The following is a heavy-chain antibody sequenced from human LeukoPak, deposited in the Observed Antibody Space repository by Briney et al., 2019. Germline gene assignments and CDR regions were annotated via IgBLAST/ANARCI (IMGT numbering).Heavy chain of an antibody. Sequence: GGSLRLSCAASGFTFSNYAMDWVRQAPGKGLEWVSALSTGGDRAYYADSVKGRFTTSRDNSWNTLYLQLNSLRAEDTAIYYCARDLPGGLRQIQLPGPADYWGQGTLVTVSS. CDR1: GFTFSNYA. J-gene: IGHJ4*02. CDR3: ARDLPGGLRQIQLPGPADY. CDR2: LSTGGDRA. D-gene: IGHD1-1*01. V-gene: IGHV3-23*01.